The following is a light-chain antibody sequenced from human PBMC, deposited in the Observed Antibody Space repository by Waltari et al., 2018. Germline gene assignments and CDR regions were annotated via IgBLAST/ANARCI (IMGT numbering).Light chain of an antibody. CDR2: DAS. CDR1: QSVSSS. J-gene: IGKJ3*01. Sequence: EIVLTQSPATLSLSSGDRATLSCRASQSVSSSLAWYQQRPGQAPRLLIYDASNRATGIPARFSGSGSGTDFTLTISSLEPEDFAVYYCQQRSSWPLTF. V-gene: IGKV3-11*01. CDR3: QQRSSWPLT.